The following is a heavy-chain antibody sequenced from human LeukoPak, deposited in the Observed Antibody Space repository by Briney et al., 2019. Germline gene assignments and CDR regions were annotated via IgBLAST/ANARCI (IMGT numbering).Heavy chain of an antibody. V-gene: IGHV3-48*04. J-gene: IGHJ3*02. D-gene: IGHD1-1*01. CDR2: ISSSSSTI. CDR3: ARSRYREAFDI. CDR1: GFTFSSYS. Sequence: GGSLRLSCAASGFTFSSYSMNWVRQAPGKGLEWVSYISSSSSTIYYADSVKGRFTISRDNAKNSLYLQMNSLRAEDTAVYYCARSRYREAFDIWGQGTMVTVSS.